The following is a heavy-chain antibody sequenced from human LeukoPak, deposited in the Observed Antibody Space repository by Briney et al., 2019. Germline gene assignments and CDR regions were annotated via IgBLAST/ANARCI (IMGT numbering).Heavy chain of an antibody. Sequence: ASVKVSCKASGYTFTSYGISWVRQAPGQGLEWMGWISAYNGNTNYAQKLQGRVTMTTDTSTSTAYMELRSLRSDDTAVYYCARGLTITMIVVVGYWGQGTLVTVSS. CDR1: GYTFTSYG. J-gene: IGHJ4*02. CDR2: ISAYNGNT. CDR3: ARGLTITMIVVVGY. D-gene: IGHD3-22*01. V-gene: IGHV1-18*01.